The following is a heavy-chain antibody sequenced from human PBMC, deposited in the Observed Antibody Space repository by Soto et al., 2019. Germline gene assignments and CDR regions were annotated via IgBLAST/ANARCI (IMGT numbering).Heavy chain of an antibody. CDR2: ISAYNGNT. D-gene: IGHD5-12*01. V-gene: IGHV1-18*01. Sequence: ASVKVSCKASGYTFTSYGISWVRQAPGQGLEWMGWISAYNGNTNYAQKLQGRVTMTTDTSTSTAYMELRSLRSDDTAVYYCARDREMATIIFLDYWGQGTLVTVSS. CDR1: GYTFTSYG. J-gene: IGHJ4*02. CDR3: ARDREMATIIFLDY.